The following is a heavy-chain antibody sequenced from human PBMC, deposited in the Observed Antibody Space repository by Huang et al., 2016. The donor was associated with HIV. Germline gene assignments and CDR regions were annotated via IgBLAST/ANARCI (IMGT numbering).Heavy chain of an antibody. CDR3: AYQQWLVGGLNH. Sequence: EVELVECGGGLVKPGGSLRLSCAASGCAFSSYGMNWVRQAAGRGLVWVAFIGSDRCYIYYADAVKVRLTISRDNAKISIYRQLDSLRAEDTAVYYCAYQQWLVGGLNHWGQGTLVVVSS. CDR1: GCAFSSYG. D-gene: IGHD6-19*01. CDR2: IGSDRCYI. J-gene: IGHJ5*02. V-gene: IGHV3-21*02.